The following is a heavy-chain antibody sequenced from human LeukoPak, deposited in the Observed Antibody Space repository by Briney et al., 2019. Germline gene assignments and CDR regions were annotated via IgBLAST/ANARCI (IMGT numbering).Heavy chain of an antibody. J-gene: IGHJ3*02. D-gene: IGHD6-13*01. CDR1: GGSMSSRRYY. Sequence: PSETLSLTCTVSGGSMSSRRYYWNWIRQSPGKGLEWIGNIFYSGTTYYTPSLKSRVTISLDTSKNQFSLKLSSVTAADTAVYYCACPPLQGKIAAAGKRGLDAFDIWGQGTMVTVSS. CDR3: ACPPLQGKIAAAGKRGLDAFDI. V-gene: IGHV4-39*07. CDR2: IFYSGTT.